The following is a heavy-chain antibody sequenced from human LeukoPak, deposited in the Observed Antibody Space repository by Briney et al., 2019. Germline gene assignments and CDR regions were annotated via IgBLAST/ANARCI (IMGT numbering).Heavy chain of an antibody. J-gene: IGHJ4*02. Sequence: GGSLRLSYAASGFXFSIYWISWVRQAPGKGQEWVACIKQDGSEKYYVDSVKGRFTVSRDNAQNSLYLQMNSLRTEDTAVYYCARASTRDGYRYFDSWGQGTLVTVSS. V-gene: IGHV3-7*04. CDR3: ARASTRDGYRYFDS. CDR2: IKQDGSEK. CDR1: GFXFSIYW. D-gene: IGHD5-24*01.